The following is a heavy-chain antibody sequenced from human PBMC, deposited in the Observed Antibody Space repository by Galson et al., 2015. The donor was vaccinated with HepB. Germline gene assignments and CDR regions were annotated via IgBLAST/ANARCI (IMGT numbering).Heavy chain of an antibody. CDR1: GFTFSSYA. V-gene: IGHV3-23*01. Sequence: SLRLSCAASGFTFSSYAMSWVRQAPGKGLEWVSGISGIGDDRYYADSVKGRFTVSRDNSKNTLYLQILSLRAEDTAIYYCAKDFDYDILTGGRWGRGAFDIWGQGTMVTVSS. D-gene: IGHD3-9*01. CDR3: AKDFDYDILTGGRWGRGAFDI. J-gene: IGHJ3*02. CDR2: ISGIGDDR.